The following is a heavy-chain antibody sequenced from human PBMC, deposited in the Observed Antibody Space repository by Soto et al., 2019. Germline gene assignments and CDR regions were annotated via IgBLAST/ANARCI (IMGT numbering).Heavy chain of an antibody. D-gene: IGHD6-13*01. CDR1: GFTFSSYA. V-gene: IGHV3-23*01. CDR3: AKAVRCWYGYYFDY. Sequence: EVQLLESGGGLVQPGGSLRLSCAASGFTFSSYAMSWVRQAPGKGLEWVSAISGSGGSTYYADSVKGRFTISRDNSKKPLYLQMNSLRAEDTAVYYCAKAVRCWYGYYFDYWGQGTLVTVSS. J-gene: IGHJ4*02. CDR2: ISGSGGST.